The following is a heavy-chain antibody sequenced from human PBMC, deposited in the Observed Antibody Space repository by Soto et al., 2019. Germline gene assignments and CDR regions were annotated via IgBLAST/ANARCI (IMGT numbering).Heavy chain of an antibody. J-gene: IGHJ6*02. V-gene: IGHV4-31*03. CDR1: GGSISSGGYY. Sequence: SETLSLTCTVSGGSISSGGYYWSWIRQHPGKGLEWIGYIYYSGSTYYNPSLKSRVTISVDTSKNQFSLKLSSVTAADTAVYYCARALMGYYYGMDVWGQGTTVTVSS. CDR2: IYYSGST. D-gene: IGHD1-26*01. CDR3: ARALMGYYYGMDV.